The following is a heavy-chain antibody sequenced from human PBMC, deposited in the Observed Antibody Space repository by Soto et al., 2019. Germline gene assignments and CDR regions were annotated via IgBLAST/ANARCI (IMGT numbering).Heavy chain of an antibody. CDR2: IRAHNDTT. V-gene: IGHV1-18*01. Sequence: ASVKVSCKSSGYTFTSYAVTWVRQAPGHGLEWMGWIRAHNDTTNNAQKLQGRVTMTTDTSTSTAYMEQRSLRSDDTAVYYSAREYNSALAGPNLGYWGQRTLVTVAS. J-gene: IGHJ4*02. CDR3: AREYNSALAGPNLGY. D-gene: IGHD6-19*01. CDR1: GYTFTSYA.